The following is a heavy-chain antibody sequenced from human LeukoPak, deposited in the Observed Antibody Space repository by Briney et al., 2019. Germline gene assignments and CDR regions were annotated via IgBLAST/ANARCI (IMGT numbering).Heavy chain of an antibody. J-gene: IGHJ5*02. D-gene: IGHD3-3*01. V-gene: IGHV1-69*02. CDR2: SIPILGIA. CDR1: GGTFSSYT. Sequence: ASVKVSCKASGGTFSSYTISWVRQAPGQGLEWMGRSIPILGIANYAQKFQGRVTITADKSTSTAYMELSSLRSEDTAVYYCARTNYDFWSGYPLGVDPWGQGTLVTVSS. CDR3: ARTNYDFWSGYPLGVDP.